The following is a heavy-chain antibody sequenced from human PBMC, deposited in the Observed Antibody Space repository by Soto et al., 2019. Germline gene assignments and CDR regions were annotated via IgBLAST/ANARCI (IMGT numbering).Heavy chain of an antibody. V-gene: IGHV4-39*01. Sequence: SETLSLTCTVSGGSISSGSYYWCWIRQPPGKGLEWIGSIYYSGSTYYNPSLKSRVTISVDTSKNQFSLTLNSVTAADTAVYHCARGCCSPYHQHQHAFWGQRTLVTVSA. J-gene: IGHJ4*02. CDR1: GGSISSGSYY. CDR3: ARGCCSPYHQHQHAF. CDR2: IYYSGST. D-gene: IGHD2-15*01.